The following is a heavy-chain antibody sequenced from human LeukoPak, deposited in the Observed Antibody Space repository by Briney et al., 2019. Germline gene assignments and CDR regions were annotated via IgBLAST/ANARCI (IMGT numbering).Heavy chain of an antibody. CDR2: IYYTGST. D-gene: IGHD5-18*01. CDR1: GDSISSSY. V-gene: IGHV4-59*01. Sequence: AETLSLSCTVSGDSISSSYWSWSWIRQPPGKGLEWIGYIYYTGSTEKNPSLKSRVTISLDTSKNQFSLRLSSVTAADTAVYFCARTRRGYTYGFPSRELLKPFDIWGQGTVVTVSS. J-gene: IGHJ3*02. CDR3: ARTRRGYTYGFPSRELLKPFDI.